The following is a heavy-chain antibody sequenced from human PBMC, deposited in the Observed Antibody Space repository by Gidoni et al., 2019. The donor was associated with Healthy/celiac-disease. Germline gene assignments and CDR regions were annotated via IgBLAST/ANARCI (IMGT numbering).Heavy chain of an antibody. CDR2: INHSGST. CDR1: GGSFSGYY. D-gene: IGHD3-3*01. Sequence: QVQLQQWGAGLLKPSETLSLTCAVYGGSFSGYYWSWIRQPPGKGLEWIGEINHSGSTNYNPSLKSRVTISVDTSKNQFSLKLSSVTAADTAVYYCARAHYMYYDFWSGYHKGHAFDIWGQGTMVTVSS. J-gene: IGHJ3*02. V-gene: IGHV4-34*01. CDR3: ARAHYMYYDFWSGYHKGHAFDI.